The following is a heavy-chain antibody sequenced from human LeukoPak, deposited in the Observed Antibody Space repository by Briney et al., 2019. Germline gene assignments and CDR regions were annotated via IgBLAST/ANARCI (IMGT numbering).Heavy chain of an antibody. CDR2: ISSSSSYI. CDR1: GFTFSSYS. CDR3: ARADAYSPIDY. J-gene: IGHJ4*02. Sequence: GGSLRLSCAASGFTFSSYSMNWVRQAPGKGLEWVSSISSSSSYIYYADSVKGRFTISRDNSKNTLYLQMNSLRAEDTAVYYCARADAYSPIDYWGQGTLVTVSS. V-gene: IGHV3-21*04. D-gene: IGHD3-16*01.